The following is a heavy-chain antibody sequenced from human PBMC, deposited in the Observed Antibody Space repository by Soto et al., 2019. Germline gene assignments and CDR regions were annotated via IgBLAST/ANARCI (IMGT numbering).Heavy chain of an antibody. CDR1: GFNFGSYG. D-gene: IGHD1-26*01. CDR2: TRHDGSNT. CDR3: VRDGVGATTFFGYFDY. V-gene: IGHV3-33*01. J-gene: IGHJ4*02. Sequence: QVQLVESGGGVVQPGRSLRLSCAASGFNFGSYGMHWVRQAPGKGLEWVAITRHDGSNTYYADSVRGRFTISRDNSKNTLYLQMNSLTVEVTAVYYCVRDGVGATTFFGYFDYWGQGTLITVSS.